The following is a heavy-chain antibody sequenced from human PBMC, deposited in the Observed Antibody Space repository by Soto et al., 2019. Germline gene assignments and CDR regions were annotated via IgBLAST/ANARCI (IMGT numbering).Heavy chain of an antibody. J-gene: IGHJ3*02. Sequence: GASVKVSCKASGGTFSSYTISWVRQAPGQGLEWMGRIIPILGIANYAQKFQGRVTITADKSTSTAYMGLSSLRSEDTAVYYCARVPPFVVAAFNDAFDIWGQGTMVTVSS. CDR3: ARVPPFVVAAFNDAFDI. CDR1: GGTFSSYT. CDR2: IIPILGIA. D-gene: IGHD2-15*01. V-gene: IGHV1-69*02.